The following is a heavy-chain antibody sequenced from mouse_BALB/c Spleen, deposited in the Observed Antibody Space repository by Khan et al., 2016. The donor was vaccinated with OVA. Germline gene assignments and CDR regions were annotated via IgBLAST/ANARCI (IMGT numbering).Heavy chain of an antibody. CDR2: ISYSGNT. CDR1: GYSITSDYA. J-gene: IGHJ2*01. CDR3: ARVYGGDFDD. Sequence: VQLKESGPGLVKPSQSLSLTCTVTGYSITSDYAWNWIRQFPGNKLEWLGFISYSGNTNYNPSLKSRISITRDTSKNQFFLQLNSVTTEDTATDYCARVYGGDFDDWGEGTTLTVSS. V-gene: IGHV3-2*02. D-gene: IGHD1-1*01.